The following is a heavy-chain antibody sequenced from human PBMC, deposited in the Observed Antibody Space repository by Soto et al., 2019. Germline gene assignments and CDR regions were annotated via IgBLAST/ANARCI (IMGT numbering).Heavy chain of an antibody. CDR1: GFTFSSYA. Sequence: PGGSLRLSCAASGFTFSSYAMSWVRQAPGKGLEWVSAISGSGGSTYYADSVKGRFTISRDNSKNTLYLQMNSLRAEDTAVYYCANDAAALLYYYYGMDVWGQGTTVTAP. CDR2: ISGSGGST. D-gene: IGHD2-2*01. CDR3: ANDAAALLYYYYGMDV. V-gene: IGHV3-23*01. J-gene: IGHJ6*02.